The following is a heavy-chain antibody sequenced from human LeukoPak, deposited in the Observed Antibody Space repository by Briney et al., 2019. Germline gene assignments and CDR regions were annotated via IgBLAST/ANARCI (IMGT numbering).Heavy chain of an antibody. V-gene: IGHV1-69*13. Sequence: RASVNVSCKASGGTFSSYAISWVRQAPGQGLEWVGGILPVFGTANYSQKFQGRVTITADESTSTAYMELSSLRSEDTAVYYCARDVDTAIYYWGQGTQVAVSS. J-gene: IGHJ4*02. CDR2: ILPVFGTA. CDR3: ARDVDTAIYY. CDR1: GGTFSSYA. D-gene: IGHD5-18*01.